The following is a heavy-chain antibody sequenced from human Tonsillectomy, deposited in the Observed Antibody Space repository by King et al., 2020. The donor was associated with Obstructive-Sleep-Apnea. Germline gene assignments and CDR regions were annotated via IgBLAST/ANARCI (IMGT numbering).Heavy chain of an antibody. CDR1: GFTFSSYA. J-gene: IGHJ4*02. V-gene: IGHV3-30*04. CDR3: AGDLVPDSSGYFDS. D-gene: IGHD3-22*01. CDR2: ISYDGSNK. Sequence: VQLVESGGGVVQPGRSLRLSCAASGFTFSSYAMHWVRQAPGKGLEWVAVISYDGSNKYYADSVKGRFTISRDNSKNTLYLQMNSLRAEDTAVYYCAGDLVPDSSGYFDSWGQGTLVTVSS.